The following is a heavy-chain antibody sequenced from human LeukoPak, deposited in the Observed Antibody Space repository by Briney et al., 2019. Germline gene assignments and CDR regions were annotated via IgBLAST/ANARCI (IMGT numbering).Heavy chain of an antibody. CDR2: IYTTGTT. CDR1: SGSINSYY. J-gene: IGHJ4*02. CDR3: GRQGYTASYYFLDY. D-gene: IGHD1-26*01. Sequence: SETLSLTCTVSSGSINSYYWGWVRQPPGKGLEWIGRIYTTGTTQYNPSLRSRVTMSVDTSTNQFSLNLRSMTAADTAAYYCGRQGYTASYYFLDYWSQGTLVAVS. V-gene: IGHV4-4*07.